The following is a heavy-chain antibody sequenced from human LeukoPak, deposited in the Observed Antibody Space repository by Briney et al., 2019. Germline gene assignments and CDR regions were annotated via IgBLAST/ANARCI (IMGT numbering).Heavy chain of an antibody. Sequence: RGSLRLSCAASGFTFSSYAMSWVRQAPGKGLEWVSAISGSGGSTYYADSVKGRFTISRDNSKNTLYLQMDSLRAEDTAVYYCARVIGSYGDSAYWGQGTLVTVSS. D-gene: IGHD3-16*01. V-gene: IGHV3-23*01. CDR1: GFTFSSYA. CDR3: ARVIGSYGDSAY. CDR2: ISGSGGST. J-gene: IGHJ4*02.